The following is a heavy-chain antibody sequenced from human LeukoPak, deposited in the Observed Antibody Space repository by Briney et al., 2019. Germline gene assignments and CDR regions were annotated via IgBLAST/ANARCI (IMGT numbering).Heavy chain of an antibody. J-gene: IGHJ4*02. CDR1: GYTFTSYG. V-gene: IGHV1-69*13. CDR2: IIPIFGTA. D-gene: IGHD3-22*01. Sequence: SVKVSFKASGYTFTSYGISWVRQAPGQGLEWMGGIIPIFGTANYAQKFQGRVTITADESTSTAYMELSSLRSEDTAVYYCARGSHDSSGPPEGYWGQGTLVTVSS. CDR3: ARGSHDSSGPPEGY.